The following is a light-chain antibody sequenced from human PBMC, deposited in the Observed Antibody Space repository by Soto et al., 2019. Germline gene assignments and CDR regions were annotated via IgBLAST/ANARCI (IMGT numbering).Light chain of an antibody. CDR1: QSVNSNY. CDR3: QQYGRSPYT. J-gene: IGKJ2*01. CDR2: GTS. V-gene: IGKV3-20*01. Sequence: EIVLTQSPGTMSLSPGNRATLSCRASQSVNSNYLAWYQQKPGQAPRLLIYGTSSRATGIPDRFSGSGSGTDFTLTISRLEPEDFAVYYCQQYGRSPYTFGQGTKLEIE.